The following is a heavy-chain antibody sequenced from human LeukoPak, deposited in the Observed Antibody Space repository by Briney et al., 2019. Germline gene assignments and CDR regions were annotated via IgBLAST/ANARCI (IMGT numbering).Heavy chain of an antibody. V-gene: IGHV4-59*08. CDR2: LYYSGST. CDR1: CGSIKSSP. J-gene: IGHJ5*02. Sequence: NPPETLSLTCTVSCGSIKSSPWNWIRLPPGKGLEWIGYLYYSGSTKYNPSLEGRVTISVDTSKNQISLKLRSVPAADTAIYYCARHRQASGDNGLHNGLDLWGQGTLVTVSS. D-gene: IGHD5-12*01. CDR3: ARHRQASGDNGLHNGLDL.